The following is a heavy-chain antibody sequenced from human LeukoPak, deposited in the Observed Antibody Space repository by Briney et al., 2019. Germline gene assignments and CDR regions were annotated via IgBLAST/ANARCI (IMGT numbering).Heavy chain of an antibody. V-gene: IGHV4-59*01. D-gene: IGHD5-24*01. CDR2: ISYSGRT. Sequence: PSETLSLTCTVSGGSISSYSWSWIRQPPGKGLEWIGYISYSGRTSYTPSLKSRVTISVDTSKIQFSLKLTSVTAADTAVYYCARDMGGWLQFALWGQGTLVTVSS. CDR3: ARDMGGWLQFAL. J-gene: IGHJ4*02. CDR1: GGSISSYS.